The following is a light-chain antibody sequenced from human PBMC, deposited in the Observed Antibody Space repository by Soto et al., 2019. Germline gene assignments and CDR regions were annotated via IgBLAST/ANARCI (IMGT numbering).Light chain of an antibody. CDR2: QVS. CDR1: SSDVGGYTY. V-gene: IGLV2-14*01. Sequence: QSALTQPASVSGSPGQSNTISCTGTSSDVGGYTYVSWYQQHPGKAPKLMIYQVSNRPSGVSNRFSGSKSGNTASLTISGLQTEDEADYYCSSYTNSNTRVFGGGTQLTVL. CDR3: SSYTNSNTRV. J-gene: IGLJ3*02.